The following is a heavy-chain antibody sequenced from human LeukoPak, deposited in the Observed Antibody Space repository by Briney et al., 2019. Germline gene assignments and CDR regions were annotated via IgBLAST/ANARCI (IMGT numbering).Heavy chain of an antibody. CDR3: ARVGVDYSGNILKYFYDY. D-gene: IGHD4-23*01. CDR1: GGSISSGSYY. J-gene: IGHJ4*02. V-gene: IGHV4-61*02. Sequence: SETLSLTCTVSGGSISSGSYYWSWIRQPAGKGLEWIGRIYTSGSANYNPSLKSRVTISVDTSKNQFSLKLSPVIATDTAVYYCARVGVDYSGNILKYFYDYWGQGTLVTVSS. CDR2: IYTSGSA.